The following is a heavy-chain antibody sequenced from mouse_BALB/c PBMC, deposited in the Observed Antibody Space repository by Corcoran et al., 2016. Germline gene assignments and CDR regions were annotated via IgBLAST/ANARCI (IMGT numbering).Heavy chain of an antibody. Sequence: QVQLQQSGPELVKPGASVKISCKASGYSFTSYYIHWVKQRPGQGLEWIGWIFPGSGNTKYNEKFKGKATLTADTSSSTAYMQLSSLISEDSAVYFCARSDYYGSSYDFDYWGQGTTLTVSS. CDR3: ARSDYYGSSYDFDY. D-gene: IGHD1-1*01. J-gene: IGHJ2*01. CDR2: IFPGSGNT. CDR1: GYSFTSYY. V-gene: IGHV1-66*01.